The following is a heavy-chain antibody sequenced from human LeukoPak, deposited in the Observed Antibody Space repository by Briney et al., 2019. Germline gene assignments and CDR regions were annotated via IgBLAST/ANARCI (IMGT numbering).Heavy chain of an antibody. CDR3: ATQPCSGGRCYLEH. V-gene: IGHV3-23*01. J-gene: IGHJ4*02. CDR2: ISGSGGST. D-gene: IGHD2-15*01. CDR1: GFTFSSYA. Sequence: GGSLRLSCAASGFTFSSYAMSWVRQAPGKGLEWVSAISGSGGSTYYADSVKGRFTISRDNSMNTLDLEMNSLRAEDTAVYYCATQPCSGGRCYLEHWGQGTLVTVSS.